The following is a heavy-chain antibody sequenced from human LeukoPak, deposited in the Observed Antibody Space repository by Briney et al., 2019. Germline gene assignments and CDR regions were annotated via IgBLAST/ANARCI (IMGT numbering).Heavy chain of an antibody. J-gene: IGHJ4*02. CDR2: ISSSSSYI. CDR1: GFTFSSYS. CDR3: ARDLAAGSEFDY. D-gene: IGHD3-10*01. Sequence: GGSLRLSCAASGFTFSSYSMNWVRQAPGKGLEWVSSISSSSSYIYYADSVKGRFTISRDNAKNSLYLQMNSLRAEDTAVYYCARDLAAGSEFDYWGQGTLVTVSS. V-gene: IGHV3-21*01.